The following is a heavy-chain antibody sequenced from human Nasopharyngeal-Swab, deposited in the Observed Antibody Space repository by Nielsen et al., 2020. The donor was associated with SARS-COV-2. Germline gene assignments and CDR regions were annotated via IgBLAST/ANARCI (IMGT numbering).Heavy chain of an antibody. D-gene: IGHD2-2*01. CDR2: ISEDGSIT. CDR3: ASQLGHPDS. V-gene: IGHV3-74*01. Sequence: GSLRLSCAASGFTFSSHWMHWVRQAPGKGLVWVSRISEDGSITTYADSVKGRFTISRDNAKNTLFLQMHSLRADDTAIYYCASQLGHPDSWGQGTLVTVSS. J-gene: IGHJ4*02. CDR1: GFTFSSHW.